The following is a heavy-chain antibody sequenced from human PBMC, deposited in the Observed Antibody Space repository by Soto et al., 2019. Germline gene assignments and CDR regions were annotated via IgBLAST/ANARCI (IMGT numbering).Heavy chain of an antibody. CDR3: ARSLRFLEWLQQPPNWFDP. D-gene: IGHD3-3*01. Sequence: SETLSLTCTVSGGSISSGGYYWSWIRQHPGKGLEWIGYIYYSGSTYYNPSLKSRVTISVDTSKNQFSLKLSSVTAADTAVYYCARSLRFLEWLQQPPNWFDPWGRETLVTVSS. CDR1: GGSISSGGYY. CDR2: IYYSGST. V-gene: IGHV4-31*03. J-gene: IGHJ5*02.